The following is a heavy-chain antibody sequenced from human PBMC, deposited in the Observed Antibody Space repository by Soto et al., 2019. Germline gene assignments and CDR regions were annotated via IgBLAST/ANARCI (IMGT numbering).Heavy chain of an antibody. CDR3: ARGFRCSSSSGSGY. Sequence: GASVKVSCKASGYTFTSYGISWVRQAPGQGLEWMGWISAYNGNTNYAQKLQGRVTMTTDASTSTAYMELRSLRSDDTAVYYCARGFRCSSSSGSGYWGQGTLVTVSS. CDR1: GYTFTSYG. J-gene: IGHJ4*02. V-gene: IGHV1-18*01. D-gene: IGHD6-6*01. CDR2: ISAYNGNT.